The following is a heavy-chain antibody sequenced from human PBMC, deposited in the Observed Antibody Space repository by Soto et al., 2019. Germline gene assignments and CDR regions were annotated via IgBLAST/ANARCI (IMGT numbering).Heavy chain of an antibody. V-gene: IGHV4-4*07. Sequence: SETLSLTCTVSGGSISSYYWSWIRQPAGKGLEWIGRIYTSGSTNYNPSLKSRVTMSVDTSKNQFSLKLSSVTAADTAVYYCARGGAGYSSGWWELDYWGQGTLVIVS. CDR3: ARGGAGYSSGWWELDY. J-gene: IGHJ4*02. D-gene: IGHD6-19*01. CDR2: IYTSGST. CDR1: GGSISSYY.